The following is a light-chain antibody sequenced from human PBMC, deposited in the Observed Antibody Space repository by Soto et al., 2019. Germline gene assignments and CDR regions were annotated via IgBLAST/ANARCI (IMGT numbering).Light chain of an antibody. CDR3: SSSTNTNTLVI. J-gene: IGLJ2*01. Sequence: QSVLTQPPSVSAAPGQRVTISCSGTSSDVGGYNYVSWYQQHPGKAPKLMISEVSDRPSGVSNRFSGSKSGNTASLTISGLQAEDEAIYFCSSSTNTNTLVIFGGGTKVTVL. CDR2: EVS. V-gene: IGLV2-14*01. CDR1: SSDVGGYNY.